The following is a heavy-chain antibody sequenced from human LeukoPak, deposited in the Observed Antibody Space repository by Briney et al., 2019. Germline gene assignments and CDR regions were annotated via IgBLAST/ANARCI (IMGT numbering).Heavy chain of an antibody. D-gene: IGHD3-10*01. Sequence: ASVKVSCKASGYTFTSYDINWVRQAPGKGLEWMGGFDPEDGETIYAQKFQGRVTMTEDTSTDTAYMELSSLRSEDTAVYYCATGALLWFGELPLDYWGQGTLVTVSS. V-gene: IGHV1-24*01. J-gene: IGHJ4*02. CDR2: FDPEDGET. CDR3: ATGALLWFGELPLDY. CDR1: GYTFTSYD.